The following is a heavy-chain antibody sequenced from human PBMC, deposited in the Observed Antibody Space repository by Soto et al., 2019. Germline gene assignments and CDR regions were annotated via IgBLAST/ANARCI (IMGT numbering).Heavy chain of an antibody. CDR1: GGSISSYY. Sequence: PSETLSLTCTVSGGSISSYYWSWIRQPPGKGLEWIGYIYYSGSTNYNPSLKSRVTISVDTSKNQFSLKLSSVTAADTAVYYCARVGLRFLEWSPNYYMDVRGKRTTVTVSS. J-gene: IGHJ6*03. CDR3: ARVGLRFLEWSPNYYMDV. V-gene: IGHV4-59*01. CDR2: IYYSGST. D-gene: IGHD3-3*01.